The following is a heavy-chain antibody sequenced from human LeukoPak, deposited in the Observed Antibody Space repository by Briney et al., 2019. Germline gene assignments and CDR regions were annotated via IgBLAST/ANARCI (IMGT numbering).Heavy chain of an antibody. Sequence: GASVKVSCKVSGYTLTELSMHWVRQAPGKGLEWMGGFDPKDGETIYAQKFQGRVTMTEDTSTDTAYMELNSLRAEDTAVYYCARVGGWLQVYFDYWGQGTLVTVSS. CDR3: ARVGGWLQVYFDY. V-gene: IGHV1-24*01. CDR1: GYTLTELS. D-gene: IGHD6-19*01. J-gene: IGHJ4*02. CDR2: FDPKDGET.